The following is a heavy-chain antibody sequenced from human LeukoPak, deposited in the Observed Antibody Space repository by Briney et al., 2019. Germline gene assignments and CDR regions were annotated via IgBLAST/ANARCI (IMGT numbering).Heavy chain of an antibody. D-gene: IGHD1-26*01. Sequence: ASVKVSCKASGYTFTSSDINWVRQATRQGIEWMGWMNPNSGNTGYAQKFQGRVTMTRNTSISTVYMELSSLRSEDTAVYYCARGKWELPVPRAFDIWGQGTMVTVSS. J-gene: IGHJ3*02. CDR1: GYTFTSSD. CDR3: ARGKWELPVPRAFDI. V-gene: IGHV1-8*01. CDR2: MNPNSGNT.